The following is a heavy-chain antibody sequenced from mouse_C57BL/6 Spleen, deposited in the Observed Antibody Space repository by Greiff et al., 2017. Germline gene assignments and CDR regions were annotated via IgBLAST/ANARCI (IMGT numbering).Heavy chain of an antibody. J-gene: IGHJ2*01. CDR3: AIGLLLRGEYFDY. CDR1: GYTFTSYW. D-gene: IGHD1-1*01. V-gene: IGHV1-74*01. CDR2: IHPSDSDT. Sequence: VKLQQPGAELVKPGASVKVSCKASGYTFTSYWMHWVKQRPGQGLEWIGRIHPSDSDTNYNQKFKGKATLTVDKSSSTAYMQLSSLTSEDSAVYYCAIGLLLRGEYFDYWGQGTTLTVSS.